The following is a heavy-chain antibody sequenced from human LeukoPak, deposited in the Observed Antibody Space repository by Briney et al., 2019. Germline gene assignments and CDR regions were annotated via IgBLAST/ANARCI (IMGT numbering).Heavy chain of an antibody. V-gene: IGHV3-15*01. CDR3: ATDLLDY. D-gene: IGHD2-15*01. CDR2: IKSKADDGTA. J-gene: IGHJ4*02. Sequence: PEGSLRLSCAASGFTFSDHYMDWVRQAPGKGLEWVGRIKSKADDGTADYAAPVKGRFTISRDDSKNTLYLQMNSLKTGDTAVYYCATDLLDYWGQGVLVTVSS. CDR1: GFTFSDHY.